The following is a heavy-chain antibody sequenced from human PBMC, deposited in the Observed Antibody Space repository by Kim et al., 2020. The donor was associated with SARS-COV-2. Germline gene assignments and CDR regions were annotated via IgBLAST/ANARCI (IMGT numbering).Heavy chain of an antibody. V-gene: IGHV4-39*01. CDR2: IYYSGST. CDR3: ARHEIASGDDLGMDV. Sequence: SETLSLTCTVSGGSISSSSYYWGWIRQPPGKGLEWIGSIYYSGSTYYNPSLKSRVTISVDTSKNQFSLKLSSVTAADTAVYYCARHEIASGDDLGMDVWGQGTTVTVSS. D-gene: IGHD3-10*01. CDR1: GGSISSSSYY. J-gene: IGHJ6*02.